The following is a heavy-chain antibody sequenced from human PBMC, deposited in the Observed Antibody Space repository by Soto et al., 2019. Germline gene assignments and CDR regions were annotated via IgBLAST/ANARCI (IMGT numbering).Heavy chain of an antibody. D-gene: IGHD3-16*02. Sequence: QVQLQESGPGLVKPSQTLSLTCTVSGGSISSGGYYCSWIRQHPGKGLEWIGYIYSSGSTYYNPSLKSRVTISVEPSKNQFPLKLRSVTAADTAVYYCARAFMMTFGGVIPRGFDYWGQGTLVTVSS. J-gene: IGHJ4*02. CDR3: ARAFMMTFGGVIPRGFDY. V-gene: IGHV4-31*03. CDR2: IYSSGST. CDR1: GGSISSGGYY.